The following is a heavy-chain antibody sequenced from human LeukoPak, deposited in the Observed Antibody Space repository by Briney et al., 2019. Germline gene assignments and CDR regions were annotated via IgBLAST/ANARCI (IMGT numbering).Heavy chain of an antibody. CDR2: IYHSGST. CDR3: ARDQPYYYDSSGYYSPHYYMDV. J-gene: IGHJ6*03. D-gene: IGHD3-22*01. CDR1: GGSISSYS. Sequence: SETLSLTCTVSGGSISSYSWSWIRQPPGKGLEWIGYIYHSGSTYYNPSLKSRVTMSVDTSKNQFSLKLSSVTAADTAVYYCARDQPYYYDSSGYYSPHYYMDVWGKGTTVTVSS. V-gene: IGHV4-59*12.